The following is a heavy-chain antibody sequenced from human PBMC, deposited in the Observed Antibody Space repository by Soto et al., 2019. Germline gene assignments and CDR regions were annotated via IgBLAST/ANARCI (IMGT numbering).Heavy chain of an antibody. Sequence: VHLVESGGGVVQPGSPLRLSCAASGFTFGSYGMHWVRQAPGKGLEWVAGISYDGSKKYYGESVKGRFTISSDNSKNTLYLQMTSQRVEDTAVYYCAKAIEKYSTGYYKPFYCFGVDGWGQGTTVTVSS. CDR2: ISYDGSKK. J-gene: IGHJ6*02. CDR3: AKAIEKYSTGYYKPFYCFGVDG. V-gene: IGHV3-30*18. D-gene: IGHD3-22*01. CDR1: GFTFGSYG.